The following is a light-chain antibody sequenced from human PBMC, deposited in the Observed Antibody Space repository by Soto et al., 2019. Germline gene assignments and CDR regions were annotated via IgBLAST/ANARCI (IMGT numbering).Light chain of an antibody. J-gene: IGKJ4*01. CDR2: DAS. CDR3: QQRSNWPPSLS. V-gene: IGKV3-11*01. CDR1: QSVGYF. Sequence: EIVLTQSPATLSLSPGERATLSCRASQSVGYFLAWYQQKPGQAPRLLIYDASNRATGVPARFTGSGSGTDFTPTISSLEPEDFAVYYCQQRSNWPPSLSFGGGTRVEI.